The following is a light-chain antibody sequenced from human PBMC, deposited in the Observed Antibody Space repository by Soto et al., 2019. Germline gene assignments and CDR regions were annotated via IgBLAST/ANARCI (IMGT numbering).Light chain of an antibody. CDR1: QSVSSY. V-gene: IGKV3-11*01. Sequence: EIVLTQSPATLSLSPGERATLSCRASQSVSSYLAWYQQKPGQAPRLLIYDASNRATGIPARFSGSGSGTDFPLPISSLEPEDFAVYYCQQRSNWPPSTFGQGTKLEIK. J-gene: IGKJ2*01. CDR3: QQRSNWPPST. CDR2: DAS.